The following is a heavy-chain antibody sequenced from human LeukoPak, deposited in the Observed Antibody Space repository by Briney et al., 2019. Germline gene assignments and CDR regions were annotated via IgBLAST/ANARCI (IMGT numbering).Heavy chain of an antibody. D-gene: IGHD1-26*01. CDR2: ISSSSSYI. Sequence: GGSLRLSCAASGFTFSSYSMNWVRQAPGKRLEWVSSISSSSSYIYYADSVKGRFTISRDNAKNSLYLQMNSLKTEDTAVYYCTTDRVGATKIGHFDYWGQGTLVTVSS. CDR3: TTDRVGATKIGHFDY. CDR1: GFTFSSYS. J-gene: IGHJ4*02. V-gene: IGHV3-21*03.